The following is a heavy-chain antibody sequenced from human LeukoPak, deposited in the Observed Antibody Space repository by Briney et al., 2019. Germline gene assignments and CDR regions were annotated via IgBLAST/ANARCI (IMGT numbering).Heavy chain of an antibody. D-gene: IGHD3-22*01. V-gene: IGHV1-18*01. Sequence: ASVKVSCKASGYTFTSYGISWVRQAPGQGLEWMGWISAYNGNTNYAQKLQGRVTITADESTSTAYMELSSLRSEDTAVYYCARGNSYYYDSSGYYHFDYWGQGTLVTVSS. CDR2: ISAYNGNT. CDR1: GYTFTSYG. J-gene: IGHJ4*02. CDR3: ARGNSYYYDSSGYYHFDY.